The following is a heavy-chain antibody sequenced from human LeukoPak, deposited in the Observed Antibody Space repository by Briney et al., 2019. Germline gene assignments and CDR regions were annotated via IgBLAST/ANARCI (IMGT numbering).Heavy chain of an antibody. Sequence: GGSLRLSCAASAFTFSSYNMNWVRQAPGKGLEWVSSISSSSSYIYYADSVKGRFTISRDNAKNSLYLQMNSLRAEDTAVYYCARDLRLWSGYYYFWGQGTLVTVSS. CDR3: ARDLRLWSGYYYF. CDR1: AFTFSSYN. V-gene: IGHV3-21*01. J-gene: IGHJ4*02. CDR2: ISSSSSYI. D-gene: IGHD3-3*01.